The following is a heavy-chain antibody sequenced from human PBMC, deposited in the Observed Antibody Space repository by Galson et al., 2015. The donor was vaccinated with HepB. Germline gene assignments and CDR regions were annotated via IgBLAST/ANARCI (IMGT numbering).Heavy chain of an antibody. Sequence: SVKVSCKASGGTFSSYAISWVRQAPGQGLEWMGGIIPIFGTANYAQKFQGRVTITADESTSTAYMELSSLRSEDTAVYYCAREGPGRTVQVWFDPWGQGTLVTVSS. D-gene: IGHD1-1*01. V-gene: IGHV1-69*13. CDR1: GGTFSSYA. CDR2: IIPIFGTA. CDR3: AREGPGRTVQVWFDP. J-gene: IGHJ5*02.